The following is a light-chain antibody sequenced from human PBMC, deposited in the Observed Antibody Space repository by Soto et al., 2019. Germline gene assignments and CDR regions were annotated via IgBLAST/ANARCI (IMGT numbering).Light chain of an antibody. CDR3: GSYTSTDTPFV. V-gene: IGLV2-14*01. CDR1: STDVGGYNY. J-gene: IGLJ1*01. CDR2: EVK. Sequence: QSALAQPSAVSGSPGQSITISCTGTSTDVGGYNYVSWYQHHPGKGPKLIIYEVKNRPSGVSDRFSGSKSGNKASLTISNLEAEDESDYYCGSYTSTDTPFVFGTGTKVTVL.